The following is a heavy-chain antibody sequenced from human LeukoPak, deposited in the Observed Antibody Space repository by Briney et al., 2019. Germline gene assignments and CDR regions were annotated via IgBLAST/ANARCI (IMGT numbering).Heavy chain of an antibody. CDR3: AREVRYSGYQDY. CDR2: IFYSGST. J-gene: IGHJ4*02. CDR1: GGPISSGGYY. D-gene: IGHD5-12*01. Sequence: SETLSLTCTVSGGPISSGGYYWSWIRQHPGKGLEWIGYIFYSGSTYYNPSLKSRVTISVTTSKNQFSLKLSSVTAADTAVYYCAREVRYSGYQDYWGQGTLVTVSS. V-gene: IGHV4-31*03.